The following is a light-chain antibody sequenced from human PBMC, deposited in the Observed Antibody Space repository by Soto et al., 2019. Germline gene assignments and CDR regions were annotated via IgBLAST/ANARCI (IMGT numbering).Light chain of an antibody. CDR1: SSDVGGYNY. J-gene: IGLJ1*01. CDR2: DVT. Sequence: VLTQPRSVSGSPGQSVAISCTGTSSDVGGYNYVSWYQQHPGKAPKLIIYDVTKRPSGVPDRFSGSSSGNTASLTISGLQAEDEADYFCCSYAGSYSYVFGTGTKVTVL. V-gene: IGLV2-11*01. CDR3: CSYAGSYSYV.